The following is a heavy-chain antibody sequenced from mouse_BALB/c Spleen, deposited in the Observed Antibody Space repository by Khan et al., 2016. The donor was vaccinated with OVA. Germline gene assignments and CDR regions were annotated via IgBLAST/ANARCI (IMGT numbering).Heavy chain of an antibody. Sequence: EVQLLETGGGLVQPGRSQKLSCAASGFTFNSYGMHWVRQAPEKGLEWVAYISGDSNTIYYADTVKGRFTISRDNPKNTLFLQMTSLMSGDTAMYYCATSYFYGYYFDYWGPGTTLTVS. J-gene: IGHJ2*01. CDR3: ATSYFYGYYFDY. V-gene: IGHV5-17*02. CDR1: GFTFNSYG. D-gene: IGHD1-1*01. CDR2: ISGDSNTI.